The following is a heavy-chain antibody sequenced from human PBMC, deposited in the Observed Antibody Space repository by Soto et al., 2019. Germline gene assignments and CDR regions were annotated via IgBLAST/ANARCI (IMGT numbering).Heavy chain of an antibody. Sequence: FTNSATWYWIRHSPSRGLEWLGRTYYRSKWYNDYAVSVKSRITISPDTSNNQLSLQLNSVTPDDTAVYYCVTLKGNTCLDSWGHGTLVPVSS. CDR1: FTNSAT. CDR3: VTLKGNTCLDS. J-gene: IGHJ5*01. D-gene: IGHD2-8*01. CDR2: TYYRSKWYN. V-gene: IGHV6-1*01.